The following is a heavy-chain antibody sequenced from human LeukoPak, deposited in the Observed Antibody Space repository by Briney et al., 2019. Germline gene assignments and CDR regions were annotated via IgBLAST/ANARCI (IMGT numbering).Heavy chain of an antibody. V-gene: IGHV3-49*04. D-gene: IGHD2-15*01. CDR3: TRDPYCRSSSCYWGIDY. CDR1: GFTFGDYV. CDR2: IRSKAYGGTI. Sequence: GGSLRLSCTASGFTFGDYVMSWVRQAPGKGLEWVGFIRSKAYGGTIEYAASVKGRFTISRDDSKSIAYLQMNSLKTEDTALYYCTRDPYCRSSSCYWGIDYWGQGTLVTVSS. J-gene: IGHJ4*02.